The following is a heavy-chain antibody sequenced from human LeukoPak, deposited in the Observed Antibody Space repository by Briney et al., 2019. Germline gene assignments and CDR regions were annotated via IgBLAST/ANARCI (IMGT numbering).Heavy chain of an antibody. Sequence: PSETLSLTCAVYGGSFSGYYWSWIRQPPGKGLEWIGEINHSGSTNYNPSLKSRVTISVDTSKNQFSLKLSSVTAADTAVYYCARDLRYFDWLIPEGEYYFDYWGQGTLVTVSS. J-gene: IGHJ4*02. D-gene: IGHD3-9*01. CDR1: GGSFSGYY. V-gene: IGHV4-34*01. CDR2: INHSGST. CDR3: ARDLRYFDWLIPEGEYYFDY.